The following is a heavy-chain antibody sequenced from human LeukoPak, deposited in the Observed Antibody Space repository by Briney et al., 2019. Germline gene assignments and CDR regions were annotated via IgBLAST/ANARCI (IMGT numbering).Heavy chain of an antibody. Sequence: GESLRLSCAASGFTLSKYWMLWVRQAPGKGLESVARMNTDGPVTTYADSVKGRFTVSRDNAGNTMFLQMNSVRDEDTAEYYCATKQWLAPPPDAWGQGTPVTVSS. CDR2: MNTDGPVT. CDR1: GFTLSKYW. J-gene: IGHJ5*02. V-gene: IGHV3-74*01. CDR3: ATKQWLAPPPDA. D-gene: IGHD6-19*01.